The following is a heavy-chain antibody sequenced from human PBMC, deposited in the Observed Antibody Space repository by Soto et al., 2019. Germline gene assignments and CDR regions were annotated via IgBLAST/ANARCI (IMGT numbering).Heavy chain of an antibody. V-gene: IGHV3-23*01. D-gene: IGHD3-3*01. J-gene: IGHJ6*02. CDR1: GFTFSSYA. CDR3: ASGKDDYDFWSGYPNYGMDV. Sequence: PGGSLRLSCAASGFTFSSYAMSWVRQAPGKGLEWVSAISGSGGSTYYADSVKGRFTISRDNSKNTLYLQMNSLRAEDTAVYYCASGKDDYDFWSGYPNYGMDVWGQGTTVTVSS. CDR2: ISGSGGST.